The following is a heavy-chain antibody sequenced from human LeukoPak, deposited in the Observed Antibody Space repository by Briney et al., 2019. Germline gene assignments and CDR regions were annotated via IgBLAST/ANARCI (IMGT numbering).Heavy chain of an antibody. CDR2: INSDGKTT. V-gene: IGHV3-74*01. CDR1: GFTFSSYP. CDR3: ATEVSTSYGY. D-gene: IGHD2-21*01. J-gene: IGHJ4*02. Sequence: GGSLRLSCAASGFTFSSYPMSWVRQAPGKGLVWVSRINSDGKTTSYADSVKGRFTISRDNAKNTLYLQVNSLRAEDTAVYYCATEVSTSYGYWGQGTLVTVPS.